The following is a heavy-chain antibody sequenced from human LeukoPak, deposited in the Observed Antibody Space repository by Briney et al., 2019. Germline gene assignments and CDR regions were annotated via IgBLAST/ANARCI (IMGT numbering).Heavy chain of an antibody. CDR3: ARDVGFIVGATPGAFDT. CDR1: GFTFSSYA. J-gene: IGHJ3*02. CDR2: ISYDGSNK. V-gene: IGHV3-30-3*01. Sequence: GGSLRLSCAASGFTFSSYAMHWVRQAPGKGLEWVAVISYDGSNKYYADSVKGRFTISRDNSKNTLYLQMNSLRAEDTAVYYCARDVGFIVGATPGAFDTWGQGTMVTVSS. D-gene: IGHD1-26*01.